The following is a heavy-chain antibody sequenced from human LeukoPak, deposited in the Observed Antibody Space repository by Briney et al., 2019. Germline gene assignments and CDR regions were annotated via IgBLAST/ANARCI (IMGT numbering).Heavy chain of an antibody. CDR2: IIPIFGTA. D-gene: IGHD6-13*01. CDR1: EGTFSSYA. J-gene: IGHJ4*02. CDR3: ARVHLARSIAAAGTFDY. Sequence: GASVKVSCKASEGTFSSYAISWVRQAPGQGLEWMGGIIPIFGTANYAQKFQGRVTITTDESTSTAYMELSSLRSEDTAVYYCARVHLARSIAAAGTFDYWGQGTLVTVSS. V-gene: IGHV1-69*05.